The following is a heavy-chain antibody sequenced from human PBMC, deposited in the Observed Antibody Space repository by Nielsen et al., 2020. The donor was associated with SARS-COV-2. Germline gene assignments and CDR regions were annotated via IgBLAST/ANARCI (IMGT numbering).Heavy chain of an antibody. CDR2: ISSNGNSI. V-gene: IGHV3-48*03. Sequence: GESLKISCAASGFTFSSSEMNWVRQAPGRGLEWVSCISSNGNSIQYTDSVKGRFTSTRDNAKNLMYLHMYSLRAEDTAVYYCARTDGYGPYKWFDSWGQGTLVTVSS. CDR1: GFTFSSSE. D-gene: IGHD2-15*01. CDR3: ARTDGYGPYKWFDS. J-gene: IGHJ5*01.